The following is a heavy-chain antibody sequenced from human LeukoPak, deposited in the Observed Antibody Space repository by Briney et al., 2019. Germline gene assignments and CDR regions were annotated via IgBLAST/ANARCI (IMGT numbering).Heavy chain of an antibody. CDR2: IYSGGST. J-gene: IGHJ6*02. D-gene: IGHD6-13*01. CDR3: AGLGYSSSPWTPPNSHYYYGMDV. Sequence: PGGSLRLSCAASGFTVSSNYMSWVRQAPGKGLEWVSVIYSGGSTYYADSVKGRFTISRHNSKNTLYLQMNSLRAGDTAVYYCAGLGYSSSPWTPPNSHYYYGMDVWGQGTTVTVSS. V-gene: IGHV3-53*04. CDR1: GFTVSSNY.